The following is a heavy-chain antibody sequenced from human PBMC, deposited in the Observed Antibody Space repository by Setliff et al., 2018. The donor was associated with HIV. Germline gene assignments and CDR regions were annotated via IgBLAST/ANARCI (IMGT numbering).Heavy chain of an antibody. Sequence: GGSLRLSCAASGFTFSSYGMHWVCQAPGKGLEWVAVIWYDGSNKYYADSVKGRFTISRDNSKNTLYLQMNSLRAEDTAVYYCAKARSVYDAFDIWGQGTMVTVSS. CDR3: AKARSVYDAFDI. V-gene: IGHV3-33*06. J-gene: IGHJ3*02. CDR1: GFTFSSYG. CDR2: IWYDGSNK. D-gene: IGHD3-10*01.